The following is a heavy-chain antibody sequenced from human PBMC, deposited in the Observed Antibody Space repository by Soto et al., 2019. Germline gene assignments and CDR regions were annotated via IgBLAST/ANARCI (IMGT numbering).Heavy chain of an antibody. CDR3: ARVPYDTTGYYAF. J-gene: IGHJ4*02. Sequence: ASVKVSCKTSGFTFTTDYIHGVRRAPGQGLEWMGMIDPSGGSTTYAQKFQGRITMTSDMSTSTVYMELSSLRSEDTAVYYCARVPYDTTGYYAFWGQGTLVTVSS. CDR2: IDPSGGST. V-gene: IGHV1-46*01. D-gene: IGHD3-22*01. CDR1: GFTFTTDY.